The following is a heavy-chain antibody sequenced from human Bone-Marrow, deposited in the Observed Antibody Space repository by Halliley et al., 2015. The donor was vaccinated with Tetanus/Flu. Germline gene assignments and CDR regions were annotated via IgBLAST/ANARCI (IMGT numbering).Heavy chain of an antibody. D-gene: IGHD1-26*01. CDR2: VYPTGRT. V-gene: IGHV4-59*01. CDR3: ARDDTVGTLDF. Sequence: WIGYVYPTGRTDYNPSLKSRVTISLDTSKRQFSLKLNSVTAADTAVYYCARDDTVGTLDFWGQGTLVTVSS. J-gene: IGHJ4*02.